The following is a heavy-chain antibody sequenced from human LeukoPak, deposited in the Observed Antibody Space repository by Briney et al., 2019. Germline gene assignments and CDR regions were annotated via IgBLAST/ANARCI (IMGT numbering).Heavy chain of an antibody. CDR2: IWYDGSNK. CDR3: TRDKQQLDPNAYLDY. J-gene: IGHJ4*02. V-gene: IGHV3-33*01. CDR1: GFTFSSYG. Sequence: PGGSLRLSCAASGFTFSSYGMHWVRQAPGKGLEWVAVIWYDGSNKYYADSVKGRFTISRDNSKNTLYLQMNSLRAEDTAVYYCTRDKQQLDPNAYLDYWGQGTLVTVSS. D-gene: IGHD6-13*01.